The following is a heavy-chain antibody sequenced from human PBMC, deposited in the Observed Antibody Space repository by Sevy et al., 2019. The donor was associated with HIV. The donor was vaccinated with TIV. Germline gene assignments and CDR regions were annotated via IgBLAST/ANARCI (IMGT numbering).Heavy chain of an antibody. D-gene: IGHD3-3*01. CDR3: ARENRAIFGVVMVPPYAFDI. Sequence: ASVKVSYKASGGTFSSYAISWVRQAPGQGLEWMGGIIPIFGTANYAQKFQGRVTITADESTSTAYMELRSLRSEDTAVYYCARENRAIFGVVMVPPYAFDIWGQGTMVTVSS. CDR2: IIPIFGTA. V-gene: IGHV1-69*13. J-gene: IGHJ3*02. CDR1: GGTFSSYA.